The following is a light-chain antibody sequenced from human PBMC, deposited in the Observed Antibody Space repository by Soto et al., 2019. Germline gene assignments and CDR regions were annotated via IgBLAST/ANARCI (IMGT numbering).Light chain of an antibody. Sequence: QSALTQPASVSRSPGQSITISCTGTSSDVGGYNYVSWYQQHPGKAPKLMIYDVSNRPSGVSNRFSGSKSGNTASLTISGLQAEDQADYYCSSSTSSSSYVFGTGTKLTVL. CDR2: DVS. V-gene: IGLV2-14*01. J-gene: IGLJ1*01. CDR3: SSSTSSSSYV. CDR1: SSDVGGYNY.